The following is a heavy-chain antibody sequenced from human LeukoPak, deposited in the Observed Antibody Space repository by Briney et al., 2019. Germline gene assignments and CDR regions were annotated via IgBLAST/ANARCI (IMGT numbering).Heavy chain of an antibody. Sequence: SETLSLTCTVSGGSISSYYWSWIRQPPGKGLEWIGYIYYSGSTNYNPSLKSRVTISVDTSKNQFSLKLSSVTAADTAVYYCARQATRSTAAMYYYYYGMDVWSHGTTVTVSS. J-gene: IGHJ6*02. CDR2: IYYSGST. V-gene: IGHV4-59*08. CDR3: ARQATRSTAAMYYYYYGMDV. D-gene: IGHD2-2*01. CDR1: GGSISSYY.